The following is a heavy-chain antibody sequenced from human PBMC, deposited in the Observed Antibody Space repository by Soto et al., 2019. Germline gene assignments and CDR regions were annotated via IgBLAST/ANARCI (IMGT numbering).Heavy chain of an antibody. Sequence: GESLKISCKGSGYSFTSYWIGWVRQMPGKGLEWMGIIYPGDSDTRYSPSFQGQVTISADKSISTAYLQWSSLKASDTAMYYCARPFYSYGSVSIEYYFDYWGQGTLVTVSS. D-gene: IGHD5-18*01. CDR2: IYPGDSDT. V-gene: IGHV5-51*01. J-gene: IGHJ4*02. CDR3: ARPFYSYGSVSIEYYFDY. CDR1: GYSFTSYW.